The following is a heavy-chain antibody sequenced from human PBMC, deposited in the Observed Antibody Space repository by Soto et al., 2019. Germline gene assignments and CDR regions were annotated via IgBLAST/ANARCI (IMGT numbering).Heavy chain of an antibody. D-gene: IGHD3-16*02. V-gene: IGHV3-30*03. CDR3: ARFTFGGVIAPDY. CDR1: GCIFSDYG. J-gene: IGHJ4*02. CDR2: IANDGSDK. Sequence: QVQLVESGGGVVQPGGSLRLSCVVSGCIFSDYGMHWVRQAPGKGLEWVALIANDGSDKDYADSVKGRFTVYRDNSKYPLYMHLNSLRAEETAVYYCARFTFGGVIAPDYWGQGNLVTVSP.